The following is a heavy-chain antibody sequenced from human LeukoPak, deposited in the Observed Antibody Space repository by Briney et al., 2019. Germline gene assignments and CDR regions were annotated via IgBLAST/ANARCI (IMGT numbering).Heavy chain of an antibody. CDR1: GYSHTSDW. V-gene: IGHV1-46*01. D-gene: IGHD4-11*01. CDR2: INSGSGSV. Sequence: ASVKVSCKASGYSHTSDWMHWVRQAPGQGLEWMGAINSGSGSVSHAQKLQGRVTMTRDTATSTVYMELSGLGSEDTAVYYCTREVVGTTIKNFDSWGQGTLVTVSP. CDR3: TREVVGTTIKNFDS. J-gene: IGHJ4*02.